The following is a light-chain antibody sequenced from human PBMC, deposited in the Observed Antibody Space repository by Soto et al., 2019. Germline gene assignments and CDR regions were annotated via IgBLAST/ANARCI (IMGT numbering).Light chain of an antibody. CDR2: GNN. V-gene: IGLV1-44*01. CDR3: TSYAGSNTPYV. CDR1: SSNIGRNS. J-gene: IGLJ1*01. Sequence: QSVLTQAPSVSGTPGQRVTITCSGSSSNIGRNSVNWYQHLPGTAPKLLTHGNNHRPSGVPDRFSGSKSGNTASLTVSGLQAEDEADYYCTSYAGSNTPYVFGTGTKVTVL.